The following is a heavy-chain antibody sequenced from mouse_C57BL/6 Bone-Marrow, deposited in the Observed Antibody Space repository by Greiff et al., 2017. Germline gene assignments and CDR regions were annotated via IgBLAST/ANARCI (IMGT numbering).Heavy chain of an antibody. Sequence: VQLQQSGAELARPGASVKLSCKASGYTFTSYGISWVKQRPGQGLEWIGEIYPRSGNTYYNEKCKGKATLTADKSSSTAYMELRSLTSEDSAVXFRAIIRGFAYWGQGTLVTVSA. CDR2: IYPRSGNT. V-gene: IGHV1-81*01. J-gene: IGHJ3*01. D-gene: IGHD1-1*01. CDR3: AIIRGFAY. CDR1: GYTFTSYG.